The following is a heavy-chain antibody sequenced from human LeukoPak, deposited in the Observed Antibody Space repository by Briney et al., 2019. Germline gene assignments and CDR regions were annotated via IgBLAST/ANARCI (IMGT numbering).Heavy chain of an antibody. CDR1: SGSFRTYY. J-gene: IGHJ3*02. CDR2: IFYNEGT. Sequence: SETLSLTCTVSSGSFRTYYWSWIRQPPGKGLEWIGYIFYNEGTSYNPSLKSRATISVDTSNNKLSLKVNSVTAADTAMYYCVKSNSRYQPWTLDIWGRGTMVTVSS. CDR3: VKSNSRYQPWTLDI. D-gene: IGHD2-2*01. V-gene: IGHV4-59*01.